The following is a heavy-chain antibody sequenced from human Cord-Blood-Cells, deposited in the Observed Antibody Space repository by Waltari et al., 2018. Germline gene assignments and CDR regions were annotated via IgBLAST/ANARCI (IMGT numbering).Heavy chain of an antibody. V-gene: IGHV1-69*01. J-gene: IGHJ4*02. CDR2: IIPIFGTA. D-gene: IGHD5-18*01. Sequence: QVQLVQSGAEVKKPGSSVKVSCKASGGTFSSDAISWVRQDPGQGLEWMGGIIPIFGTANYAQKFQGRVTITADESTSTAYMELSSLRSEDTAVYYCAREASIQLWSRDYFDYWGQGTLVTVSS. CDR1: GGTFSSDA. CDR3: AREASIQLWSRDYFDY.